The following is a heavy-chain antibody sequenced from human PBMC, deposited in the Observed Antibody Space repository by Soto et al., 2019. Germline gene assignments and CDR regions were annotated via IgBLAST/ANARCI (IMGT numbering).Heavy chain of an antibody. D-gene: IGHD3-10*01. CDR1: GYTLTELS. CDR2: FDPEDGET. CDR3: ATELWFGELLLSRPHY. V-gene: IGHV1-24*01. Sequence: ASVKVSCKVSGYTLTELSMHWVRQAPGKGLEWMGGFDPEDGETIYAQKFQGRVTMTEDTSTDTAYMELSSLRSEDTAVYYCATELWFGELLLSRPHYWGQGTLVTVSS. J-gene: IGHJ4*02.